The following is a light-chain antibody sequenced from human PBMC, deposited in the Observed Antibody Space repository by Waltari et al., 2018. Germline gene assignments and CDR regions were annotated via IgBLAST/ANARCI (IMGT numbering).Light chain of an antibody. V-gene: IGLV4-69*01. Sequence: LVLTQSPSASASLGALVTLTCTLSSGHSSNIIAWLQQRPEGGPGYLMKVNSDGTHSMGDDIPDRFSVSSSGAERYLTISSLQSEDEADYYCETGGHGTGVFGGGTKLTVL. J-gene: IGLJ3*02. CDR3: ETGGHGTGV. CDR2: VNSDGTH. CDR1: SGHSSNI.